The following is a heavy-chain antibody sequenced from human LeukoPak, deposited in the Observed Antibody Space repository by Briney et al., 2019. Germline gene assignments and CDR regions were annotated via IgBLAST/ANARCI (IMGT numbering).Heavy chain of an antibody. CDR2: ISHSGSP. CDR3: ARHWGDSEFDY. J-gene: IGHJ4*02. CDR1: GYSISSGFY. V-gene: IGHV4-38-2*01. Sequence: SETLSLTCAVSGYSISSGFYWGWIRRPPGKGLEWIGSISHSGSPYYNPSLKSRVIISVDTSENQFSLRLSSVTATDTAVYYCARHWGDSEFDYRGQRTLVTVSS. D-gene: IGHD3-16*01.